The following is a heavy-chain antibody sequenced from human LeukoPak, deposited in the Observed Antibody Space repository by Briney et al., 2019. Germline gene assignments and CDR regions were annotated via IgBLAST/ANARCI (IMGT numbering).Heavy chain of an antibody. Sequence: SETLSLTCTVSGGSISSSSYYWGWIRQPPGKGLEWIGSIYYSGSTNYNPSLKIRVTISVDTSKNQFSLKLSSVTAADTALYYCARDPGGVADAFDIWGQGTMVTVSS. CDR1: GGSISSSSYY. CDR3: ARDPGGVADAFDI. V-gene: IGHV4-39*07. J-gene: IGHJ3*02. D-gene: IGHD3-16*01. CDR2: IYYSGST.